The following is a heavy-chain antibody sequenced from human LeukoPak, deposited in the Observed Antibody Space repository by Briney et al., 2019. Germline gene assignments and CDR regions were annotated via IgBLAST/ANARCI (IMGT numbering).Heavy chain of an antibody. J-gene: IGHJ4*02. CDR2: IYPRDGST. Sequence: ASVKVSCKASGYTFTSNYIHWVRQTPGQGLEWMGMIYPRDGSTSYAQKFQGRVTVTRDTSTSTVHMELSGLRSEDTAVYYCARDQEGFDYWGQGTLVTVSS. CDR1: GYTFTSNY. V-gene: IGHV1-46*01. CDR3: ARDQEGFDY.